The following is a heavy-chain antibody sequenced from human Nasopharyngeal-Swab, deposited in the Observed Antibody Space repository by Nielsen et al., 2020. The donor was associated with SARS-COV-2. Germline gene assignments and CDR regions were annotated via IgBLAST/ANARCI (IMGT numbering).Heavy chain of an antibody. J-gene: IGHJ6*03. CDR1: GGSFSGYY. CDR3: AREGRWDPYYYYYMDV. CDR2: IYYSGST. D-gene: IGHD1-26*01. Sequence: GSLRLSCAVYGGSFSGYYWSWIRQPPGKGLEWIGYIYYSGSTNYNPSLKSRVTISVDTSKNQFSLKLSSVTAADTAVYYCAREGRWDPYYYYYMDVWGKGTTVTVSS. V-gene: IGHV4-59*01.